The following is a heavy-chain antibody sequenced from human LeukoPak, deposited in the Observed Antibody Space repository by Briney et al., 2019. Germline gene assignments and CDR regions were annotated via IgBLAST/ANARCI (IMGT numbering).Heavy chain of an antibody. D-gene: IGHD3-22*01. Sequence: GGSLRLSCAASAFTFATYAMSWVRQAPGKGLEWVSSISGSGGSTHYADSVRGRFTISRDNSKSTLYLQMNSLRAEDTAIYYCAKMPAYYYDSSGYAFHFDYWGREPWSPSPQ. CDR1: AFTFATYA. CDR3: AKMPAYYYDSSGYAFHFDY. J-gene: IGHJ4*02. CDR2: ISGSGGST. V-gene: IGHV3-23*01.